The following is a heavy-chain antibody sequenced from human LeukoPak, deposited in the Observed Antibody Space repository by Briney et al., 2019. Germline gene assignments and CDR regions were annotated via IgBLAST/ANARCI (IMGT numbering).Heavy chain of an antibody. Sequence: ASVKVSCKASGDTFTSYAISWVRQAPGQGLEWMGRIIPILGIANYAQKFQGRVTITADKSTSTAYMELSRLRSEDTAVYYCAREPAPLEGSQKEFDYWGQGTLVTVSS. CDR1: GDTFTSYA. D-gene: IGHD1-14*01. J-gene: IGHJ4*02. CDR2: IIPILGIA. V-gene: IGHV1-69*04. CDR3: AREPAPLEGSQKEFDY.